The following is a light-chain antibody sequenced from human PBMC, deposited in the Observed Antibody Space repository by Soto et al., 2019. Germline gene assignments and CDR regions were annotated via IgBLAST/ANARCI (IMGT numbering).Light chain of an antibody. Sequence: EIVLTQSPATLSLSPGERATLSCRASQSVGSYLAWYHQKPGQAPRLLIYDAYSRATGIPARFSGSGSGTDFTLTISSLEPEDVADYYCQHYYNTPRTFGQGTKVEIK. V-gene: IGKV3-11*01. J-gene: IGKJ1*01. CDR3: QHYYNTPRT. CDR2: DAY. CDR1: QSVGSY.